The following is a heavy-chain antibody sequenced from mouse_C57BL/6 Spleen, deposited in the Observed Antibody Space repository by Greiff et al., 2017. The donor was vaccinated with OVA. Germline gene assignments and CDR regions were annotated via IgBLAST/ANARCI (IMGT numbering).Heavy chain of an antibody. CDR3: AREKGVFDY. Sequence: DVKLVESGPGLVKPSQSLSLTCSVTGYSITSGYYWNWIRQFPGNKLEWMGYISYDGCNNYKPSLKNRISITRDTSKNQFFLKLKSVTTEDTATYYCAREKGVFDYWGQGTTLTVSS. V-gene: IGHV3-6*01. J-gene: IGHJ2*01. CDR1: GYSITSGYY. CDR2: ISYDGCN.